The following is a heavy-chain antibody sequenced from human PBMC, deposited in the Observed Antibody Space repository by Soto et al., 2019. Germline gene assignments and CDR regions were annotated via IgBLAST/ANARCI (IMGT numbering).Heavy chain of an antibody. CDR2: ISSSSSYI. D-gene: IGHD3-9*01. CDR3: ASAGGDILTGYYPPDY. V-gene: IGHV3-21*01. CDR1: GFTFSSYG. Sequence: EVQLVESGGGLVKPGGSLRLSCAASGFTFSSYGMNWVRQAPGKGLEWVSSISSSSSYIYYADSVKGRFTISRDNAKNALYLKMNSLRAEDTAVYYCASAGGDILTGYYPPDYWGQGTLVTVSS. J-gene: IGHJ4*02.